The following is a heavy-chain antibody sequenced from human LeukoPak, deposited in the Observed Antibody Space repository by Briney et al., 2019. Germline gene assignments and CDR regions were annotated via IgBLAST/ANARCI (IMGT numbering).Heavy chain of an antibody. CDR2: IYYSGST. J-gene: IGHJ4*02. CDR1: GGSISSSSYY. V-gene: IGHV4-39*01. Sequence: PSETLSLTCTVSGGSISSSSYYWGWIRQPPGKRLEWIGSIYYSGSTYYNPSLKSRVTISVDTSKNQFSLKLSSVTAADTAVYYCARPGGIMEDYWGQGTLVTVSS. CDR3: ARPGGIMEDY. D-gene: IGHD1-26*01.